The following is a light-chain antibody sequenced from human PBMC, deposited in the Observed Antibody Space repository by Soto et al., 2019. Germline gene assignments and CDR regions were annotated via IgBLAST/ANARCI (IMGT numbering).Light chain of an antibody. Sequence: EIVMTQSPVTLSVSPGEGATLSCRASQSVSSNLAWYQQRPGQAPRLLIYGVSTRATGIPARFSGSGSGTEFTLTISSLESEDFAVYYCQQYNTRPPWTFGQGTRVEIK. CDR1: QSVSSN. J-gene: IGKJ1*01. CDR3: QQYNTRPPWT. CDR2: GVS. V-gene: IGKV3-15*01.